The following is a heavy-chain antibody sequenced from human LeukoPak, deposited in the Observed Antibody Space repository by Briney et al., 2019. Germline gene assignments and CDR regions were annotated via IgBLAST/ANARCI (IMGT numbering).Heavy chain of an antibody. V-gene: IGHV1-18*01. CDR3: ARDSPYDSSGYCLDY. CDR2: ISAYNGNT. J-gene: IGHJ4*02. D-gene: IGHD3-22*01. Sequence: GASVKVSCKASGYTFTSYGISWVRQAPGQGLEWMGWISAYNGNTNYAQKLQGKVTMTTDTSTSTAYMELRSLRSDDTAVYYCARDSPYDSSGYCLDYWGQGTLVTVSS. CDR1: GYTFTSYG.